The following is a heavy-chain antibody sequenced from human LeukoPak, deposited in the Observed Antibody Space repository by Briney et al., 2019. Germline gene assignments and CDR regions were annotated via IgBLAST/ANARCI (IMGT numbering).Heavy chain of an antibody. CDR1: GFTFSSYS. CDR2: IKEDGSEK. J-gene: IGHJ4*02. D-gene: IGHD1-1*01. CDR3: ASQSKPRNNWYYFDF. V-gene: IGHV3-7*03. Sequence: GGSLRLSCAASGFTFSSYSMNWVRQAPGKGLEWVANIKEDGSEKNYVDAVKGRFTISRDNAKNSLYLQMNSLRAEDTAVYYCASQSKPRNNWYYFDFWGQGTLVTVSS.